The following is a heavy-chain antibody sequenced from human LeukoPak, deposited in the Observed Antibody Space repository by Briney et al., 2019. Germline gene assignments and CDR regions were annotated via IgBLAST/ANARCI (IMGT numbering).Heavy chain of an antibody. Sequence: SVKVSCKASGGTFSNYAISWVRQAPGQGLEWMGGIIPLFGTANYAQNFQGRVTITTDESTSTAYMELSSLRSEDTAVYYCARVLALDYYYMDVWGKGTTVTVSS. J-gene: IGHJ6*03. CDR3: ARVLALDYYYMDV. CDR1: GGTFSNYA. CDR2: IIPLFGTA. V-gene: IGHV1-69*05. D-gene: IGHD2-2*03.